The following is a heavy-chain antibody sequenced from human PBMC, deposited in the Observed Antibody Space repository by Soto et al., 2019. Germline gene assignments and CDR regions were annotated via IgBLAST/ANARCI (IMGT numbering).Heavy chain of an antibody. CDR3: ASLYYYDSSGPHHAFDT. D-gene: IGHD3-22*01. Sequence: PGESLKISCKGSGYSFTSYGIGWVRQMPGKGLEWMGIIYPGDSDTRYSPSFQGQVTISADKSISTAYLQWSSLKASDTAMYYCASLYYYDSSGPHHAFDTWGQGTMVTVSS. J-gene: IGHJ3*02. CDR1: GYSFTSYG. V-gene: IGHV5-51*01. CDR2: IYPGDSDT.